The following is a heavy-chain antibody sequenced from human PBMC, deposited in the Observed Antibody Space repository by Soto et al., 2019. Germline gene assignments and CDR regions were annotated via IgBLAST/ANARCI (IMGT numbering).Heavy chain of an antibody. Sequence: GGSLRLSCAASGFTFSSYWMSWVRQAPGKGLEWVANIKQDGSEKYYVDSVKGRFTISRDNAKNSLYPQMNSLRAEDTAVYYCARDGRYCSSTSCYTPLYYYYYYGMDVWGQGTTVTVSS. CDR3: ARDGRYCSSTSCYTPLYYYYYYGMDV. D-gene: IGHD2-2*02. CDR2: IKQDGSEK. CDR1: GFTFSSYW. V-gene: IGHV3-7*03. J-gene: IGHJ6*02.